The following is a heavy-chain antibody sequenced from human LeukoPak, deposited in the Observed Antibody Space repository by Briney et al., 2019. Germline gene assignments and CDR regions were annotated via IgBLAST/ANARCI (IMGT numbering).Heavy chain of an antibody. CDR2: IRSSSTYI. J-gene: IGHJ4*02. CDR3: ARDGRSGRYGGEYYFGY. CDR1: GLTFSMYA. Sequence: AGSLRLSCAASGLTFSMYAMNWVRQAPGKGLEWVSSIRSSSTYINYGDSVKGRFTISRDNAKNSLYLQMNSLRAEDTAVYYCARDGRSGRYGGEYYFGYWGQGTLVTVSS. D-gene: IGHD1-26*01. V-gene: IGHV3-21*01.